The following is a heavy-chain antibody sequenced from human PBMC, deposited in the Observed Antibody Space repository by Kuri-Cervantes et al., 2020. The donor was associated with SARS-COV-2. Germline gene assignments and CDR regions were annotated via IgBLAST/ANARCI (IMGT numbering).Heavy chain of an antibody. Sequence: GESLKISCAASGFTFSSYWMHWVRQAPGKGLVWVSHINSDGSSTSYADSVKGRFTISRDNSKNTLYLQMNSLRAEDTAVYYCAKDGTVYDDWLQYHFDYWGQGTLVTVSS. CDR1: GFTFSSYW. CDR2: INSDGSST. CDR3: AKDGTVYDDWLQYHFDY. D-gene: IGHD5-24*01. J-gene: IGHJ4*02. V-gene: IGHV3-74*01.